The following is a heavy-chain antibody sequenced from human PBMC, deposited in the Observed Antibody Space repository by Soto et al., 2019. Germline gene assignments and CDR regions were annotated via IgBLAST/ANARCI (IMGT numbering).Heavy chain of an antibody. Sequence: QVQLVESGGGVVQPGRSLRLSCAASGFTFSSYGMHWVRQAPGKGLEWVAVISYDGSNKYYADSVKGRFTISRDNSKNTLYLQMNGLRAEDTAVYYCAKDPGGDYDYWGQGTLVTVSS. J-gene: IGHJ4*02. CDR2: ISYDGSNK. D-gene: IGHD4-17*01. CDR3: AKDPGGDYDY. CDR1: GFTFSSYG. V-gene: IGHV3-30*18.